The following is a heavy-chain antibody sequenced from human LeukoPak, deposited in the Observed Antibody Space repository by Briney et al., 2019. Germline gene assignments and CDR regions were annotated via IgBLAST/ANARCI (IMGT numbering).Heavy chain of an antibody. Sequence: ASVKVSCKASGYTFTSYGINWVRQAPGQGLEWMGWISGYKTKTDYAQKFQGRVTMTTDTSTSTAYMELRSLRSDDTAVYYCARGGRLDSYNSMDFWGQGTTVTVSS. V-gene: IGHV1-18*01. CDR1: GYTFTSYG. D-gene: IGHD6-19*01. CDR3: ARGGRLDSYNSMDF. J-gene: IGHJ6*03. CDR2: ISGYKTKT.